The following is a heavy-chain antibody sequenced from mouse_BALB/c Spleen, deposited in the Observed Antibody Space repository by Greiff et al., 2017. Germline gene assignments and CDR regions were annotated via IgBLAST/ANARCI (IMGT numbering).Heavy chain of an antibody. CDR1: GFTFTDYY. Sequence: EVMLVESGGGLVQPGGSLRLSCATSGFTFTDYYMSWVRQPPGKALEWLGFIRNKANGYTTEYSASVKGRFTISRDNSQSILYLQMNTLRAEDSATDYCARDNYGCDAYFDVWGAGTTVTVSS. CDR3: ARDNYGCDAYFDV. CDR2: IRNKANGYTT. D-gene: IGHD2-2*01. V-gene: IGHV7-3*02. J-gene: IGHJ1*01.